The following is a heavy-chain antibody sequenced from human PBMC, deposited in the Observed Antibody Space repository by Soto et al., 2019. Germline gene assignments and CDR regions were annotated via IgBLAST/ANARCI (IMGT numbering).Heavy chain of an antibody. D-gene: IGHD2-2*01. J-gene: IGHJ5*02. CDR3: ARVPDR. V-gene: IGHV4-59*12. CDR1: GGTISSYY. CDR2: IYYSGST. Sequence: PSETLSLTCPVSGGTISSYYWSWIRQPPGKGLEWIGYIYYSGSTNYNPSLKSRVTISVDTPKNQFSLKLSSVTAADTAVYYCARVPDRWGQGTLVTVSS.